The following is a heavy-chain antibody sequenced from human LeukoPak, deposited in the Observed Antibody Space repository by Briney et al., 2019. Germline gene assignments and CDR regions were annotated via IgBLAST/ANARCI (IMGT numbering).Heavy chain of an antibody. D-gene: IGHD1-26*01. Sequence: PSETLSLTCTVSGGSISSGSYYWSWIRQPAGKGLEWIGRIYTSGSTNYNPSLKSRVTISVDTSKNQFSLKLSSVTAADTAVYYCARDNSVGDTAWWFDPWGQGTLVTVSS. CDR1: GGSISSGSYY. J-gene: IGHJ5*02. CDR2: IYTSGST. CDR3: ARDNSVGDTAWWFDP. V-gene: IGHV4-61*02.